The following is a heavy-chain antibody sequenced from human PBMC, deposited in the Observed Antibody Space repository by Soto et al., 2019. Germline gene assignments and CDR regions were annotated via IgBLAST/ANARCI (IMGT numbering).Heavy chain of an antibody. J-gene: IGHJ6*02. CDR2: IYYSGST. CDR1: CGSISSGGYY. CDR3: AIDCSSTSCSGSGMDV. V-gene: IGHV4-31*03. Sequence: QVQLQEAGPGLVKPSQTLSLTCTVSCGSISSGGYYWSWIRQHPGKGLEWIGGIYYSGSTNYNSSHKRRVTISIDTSKNKFSLKLSSVTAADTAVYFCAIDCSSTSCSGSGMDVWGQGTTVTVSS. D-gene: IGHD2-2*01.